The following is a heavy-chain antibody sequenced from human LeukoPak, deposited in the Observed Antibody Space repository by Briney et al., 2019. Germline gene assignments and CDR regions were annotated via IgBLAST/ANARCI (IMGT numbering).Heavy chain of an antibody. V-gene: IGHV4-34*01. D-gene: IGHD6-25*01. J-gene: IGHJ4*02. CDR1: GGSFSGYY. CDR2: INHSGST. Sequence: SETLSLTCAVYGGSFSGYYWSWIRQPPGKGLEWIGEINHSGSTNYNPSLESRVTISVDTSKNQFSLKLSSVTAADTAVYYCARGGPHCLARLDPFDFWGQGTLVTVSS. CDR3: ARGGPHCLARLDPFDF.